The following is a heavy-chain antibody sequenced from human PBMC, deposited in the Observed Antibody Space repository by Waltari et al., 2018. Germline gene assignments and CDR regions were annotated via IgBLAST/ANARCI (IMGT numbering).Heavy chain of an antibody. CDR3: AKDDSLQRIYYFDY. CDR2: ISGSGGST. CDR1: GFTFSSYA. J-gene: IGHJ4*02. V-gene: IGHV3-23*01. D-gene: IGHD2-21*02. Sequence: EVQLLESGGGLVQPGGSLRLSCAASGFTFSSYAISWVRRAPGKGLEWVSAISGSGGSTYYADSVKGRFTISRDNSKNTLYLQMNSLRAEDTAVYYCAKDDSLQRIYYFDYWGQGTLVTVSS.